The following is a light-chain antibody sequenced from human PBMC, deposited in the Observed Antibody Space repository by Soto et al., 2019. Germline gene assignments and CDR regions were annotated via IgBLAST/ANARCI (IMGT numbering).Light chain of an antibody. CDR1: ESVSTW. CDR3: QQYNTSPWT. CDR2: DVS. Sequence: DIQMTQSPSTLSASVGDRVTITCRASESVSTWLAWYQQKPGKAPKFLIYDVSSLESGVPSRFSGSGSGTEFTLTISNLQPDDFATYYCQQYNTSPWTFGQGTKAEI. J-gene: IGKJ1*01. V-gene: IGKV1-5*01.